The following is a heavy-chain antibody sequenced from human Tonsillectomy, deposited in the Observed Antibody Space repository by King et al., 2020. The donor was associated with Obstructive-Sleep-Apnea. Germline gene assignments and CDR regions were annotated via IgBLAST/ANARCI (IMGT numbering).Heavy chain of an antibody. CDR3: TRGPRRDGPARY. CDR1: GYTFTSYD. J-gene: IGHJ4*02. Sequence: VQLVQSGAEVKKPGASVTVSCKASGYTFTSYDITWVRQATGQGLEWMGWMNPNSGNTGYAQKFQGRVIMTRDTSINTVYMDLNSLRSEDTAIYYCTRGPRRDGPARYGGQGTLVTVSS. CDR2: MNPNSGNT. D-gene: IGHD5-24*01. V-gene: IGHV1-8*01.